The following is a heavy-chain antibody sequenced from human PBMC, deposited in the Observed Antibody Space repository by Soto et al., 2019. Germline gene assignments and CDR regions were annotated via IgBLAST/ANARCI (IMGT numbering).Heavy chain of an antibody. J-gene: IGHJ4*02. V-gene: IGHV4-4*07. Sequence: PSATLSLTCTVSGGSISTYFCNWIRQPAGKAMEWIGRIDSSGNTNYSPSLKSRVTMSVDTSKNQFSLKLNSVTAADTAVYYCARGGNDFWSGPFDFWGQGTLVTVSS. CDR2: IDSSGNT. CDR1: GGSISTYF. CDR3: ARGGNDFWSGPFDF. D-gene: IGHD3-3*01.